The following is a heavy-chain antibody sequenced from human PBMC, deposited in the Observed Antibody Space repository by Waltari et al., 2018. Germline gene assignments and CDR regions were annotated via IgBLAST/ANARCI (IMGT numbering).Heavy chain of an antibody. J-gene: IGHJ1*01. V-gene: IGHV1-24*01. D-gene: IGHD4-17*01. CDR2: FDPEEGET. CDR1: GYTPTELS. CDR3: ARGSRTYDYGDDTHECFQH. Sequence: QVQLVQSGAEVKKPGASVKVSCKVSGYTPTELSMPWVRQAPGKGLEWMGGFDPEEGETSYGRKFEGRVTKTTDESTSTAYMERRSVGSEDTAVYYGARGSRTYDYGDDTHECFQHWGQGTLVTVSS.